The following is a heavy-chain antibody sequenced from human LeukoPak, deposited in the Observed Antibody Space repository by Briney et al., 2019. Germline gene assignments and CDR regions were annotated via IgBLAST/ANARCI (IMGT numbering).Heavy chain of an antibody. Sequence: GGSLRLSCAASGFTFNGYWMSWVRQAPGKGLEWVANIIQDGGEKHSVDSVKGRFTISRDNAKNSLYLQMNSLRVEDTAVYYCASDLFSYYYYGMDVWGQGTTVTVSS. CDR2: IIQDGGEK. CDR1: GFTFNGYW. V-gene: IGHV3-7*01. J-gene: IGHJ6*02. CDR3: ASDLFSYYYYGMDV. D-gene: IGHD3-3*01.